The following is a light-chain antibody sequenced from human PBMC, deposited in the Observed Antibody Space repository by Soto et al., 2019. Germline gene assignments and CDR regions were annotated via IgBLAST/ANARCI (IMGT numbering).Light chain of an antibody. CDR3: QQYNNWPPAT. CDR1: QSVSSN. CDR2: GAS. V-gene: IGKV3-15*01. J-gene: IGKJ5*01. Sequence: EIVMTQSPATLSVSPGERATLSCRASQSVSSNLACYQQKPGQAPRLLICGASTRATGIPARFSGSGSGTEFTLTISSLQSEDFAVYYCQQYNNWPPATFGQGTRLEIK.